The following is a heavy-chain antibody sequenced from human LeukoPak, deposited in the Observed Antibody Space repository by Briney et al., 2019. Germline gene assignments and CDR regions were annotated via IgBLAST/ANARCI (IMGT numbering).Heavy chain of an antibody. CDR2: IRYDGSNK. Sequence: GGSLRLSCAASGFTFSSYGMHWVRQAPGKGLEWVAFIRYDGSNKYYADSVKGRFTISRDNSKNTLYLQMNSLRAEDTAAYYCAKDRWAFAHCSGGSCPFHYWGQGTLVTVSS. D-gene: IGHD2-15*01. CDR3: AKDRWAFAHCSGGSCPFHY. V-gene: IGHV3-30*02. CDR1: GFTFSSYG. J-gene: IGHJ4*02.